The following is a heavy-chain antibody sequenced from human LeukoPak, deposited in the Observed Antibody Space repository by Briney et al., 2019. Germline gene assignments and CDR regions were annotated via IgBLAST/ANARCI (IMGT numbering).Heavy chain of an antibody. D-gene: IGHD4-23*01. V-gene: IGHV1-3*01. CDR2: INAGNGNT. CDR1: GYTFTSYA. J-gene: IGHJ4*02. Sequence: ASVKVSCKASGYTFTSYAMHWVRQAPGQRLEWMGWINAGNGNTKYSQKFQGRVTITRDTSASTAYMELSSLRSEDTAVYYCARSQHYAGKDIDYWGQGTLVTVSS. CDR3: ARSQHYAGKDIDY.